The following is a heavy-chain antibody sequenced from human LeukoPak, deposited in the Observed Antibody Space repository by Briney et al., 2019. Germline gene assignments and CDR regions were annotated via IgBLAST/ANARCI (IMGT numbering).Heavy chain of an antibody. CDR1: RGTFSSYA. J-gene: IGHJ6*03. V-gene: IGHV1-69*13. Sequence: SVKVSCKASRGTFSSYAISWVRQAPGQGLEWMGGIIPIFGTANYAQKFQGRVTITADESTSTAYMELSSLRSEDTAVYYCARGYDFWSGYYPGRYYYYMDVWGKGTTVTVSS. CDR2: IIPIFGTA. D-gene: IGHD3-3*01. CDR3: ARGYDFWSGYYPGRYYYYMDV.